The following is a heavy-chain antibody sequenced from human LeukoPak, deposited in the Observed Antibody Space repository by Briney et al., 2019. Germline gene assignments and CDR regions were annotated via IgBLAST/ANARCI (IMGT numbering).Heavy chain of an antibody. CDR3: ARADRGSSGGIFDY. Sequence: SETLSLTCTVSGGSISSYYWSWIRQPPGKGLEWIGCIYYSGSTNYNPSLKSRVTISVDTSKNQFSLKLSSVTAADTAVYYCARADRGSSGGIFDYWGQGTLVTVSS. CDR2: IYYSGST. D-gene: IGHD6-19*01. CDR1: GGSISSYY. V-gene: IGHV4-59*01. J-gene: IGHJ4*02.